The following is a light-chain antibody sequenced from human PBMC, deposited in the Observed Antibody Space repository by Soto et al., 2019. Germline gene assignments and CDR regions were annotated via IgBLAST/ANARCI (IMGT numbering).Light chain of an antibody. CDR1: QGISTY. Sequence: DIQMTQSPSSLSASVGDRVTITCRASQGISTYFAWYQQKPGKVPKLLIYAASTLQSGVPSRFSGSGSGTGFTLKISSLQPEDVATYYCQKYNSAPLTFGGGTKVEIK. CDR2: AAS. CDR3: QKYNSAPLT. J-gene: IGKJ4*01. V-gene: IGKV1-27*01.